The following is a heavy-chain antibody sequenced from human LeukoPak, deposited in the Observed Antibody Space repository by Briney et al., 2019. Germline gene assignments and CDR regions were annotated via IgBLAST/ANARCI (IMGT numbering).Heavy chain of an antibody. D-gene: IGHD6-13*01. CDR1: GGSITHHY. J-gene: IGHJ4*02. V-gene: IGHV4-59*08. CDR2: TYYSGST. Sequence: KASETLSLTCTVSGGSITHHYWSWIRQPPGKGMEWIVYTYYSGSTNYTPSLKSRVTISADTSKNPFSLKLSSVTAADPAVYYCAIHIPGIAAAGFDYWGQGNLVTVSS. CDR3: AIHIPGIAAAGFDY.